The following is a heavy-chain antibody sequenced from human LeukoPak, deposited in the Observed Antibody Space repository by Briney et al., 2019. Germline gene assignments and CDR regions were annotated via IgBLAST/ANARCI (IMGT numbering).Heavy chain of an antibody. V-gene: IGHV3-11*04. J-gene: IGHJ4*02. Sequence: GGSLRLSCAASGFIFSDYYMSWIRQAPGKGLEFVSHISSDGTANYYADSVKGRFTISGDNAQNSVYLEMTNLRAEDTAVYYCVREFWYRFDNWGQGTVVTVSS. CDR1: GFIFSDYY. CDR3: VREFWYRFDN. D-gene: IGHD6-13*01. CDR2: ISSDGTAN.